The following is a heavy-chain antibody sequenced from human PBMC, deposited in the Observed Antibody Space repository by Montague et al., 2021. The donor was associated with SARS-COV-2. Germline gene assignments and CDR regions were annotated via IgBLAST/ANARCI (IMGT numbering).Heavy chain of an antibody. CDR3: ARDLWVWPSVEGSFDF. CDR1: GGSISSSSYY. V-gene: IGHV4-39*07. D-gene: IGHD3-10*01. CDR2: IYYSGST. J-gene: IGHJ4*02. Sequence: SETLSLTCTVSGGSISSSSYYWGWIRQPPGKGLEWIGSIYYSGSTYYNPSLKSRVTISVDTSKNQFSLKLSSVTAADTAVYYCARDLWVWPSVEGSFDFWGQGTLVTVSS.